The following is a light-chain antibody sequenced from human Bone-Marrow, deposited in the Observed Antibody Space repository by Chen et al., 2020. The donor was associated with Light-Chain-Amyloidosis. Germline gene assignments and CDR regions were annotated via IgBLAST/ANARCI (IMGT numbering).Light chain of an antibody. CDR3: QVWDRSSDRPV. CDR2: DDS. Sequence: SYVLTQPSSVSVAPGQTATIACGGNNIGSTSVHWYQQTPGQAPLLVVYDDSDRPSGIPERLSGCNSGNTATRTSSRVGAGDEADYYCQVWDRSSDRPVFGGGTKLTVL. V-gene: IGLV3-21*02. J-gene: IGLJ3*02. CDR1: NIGSTS.